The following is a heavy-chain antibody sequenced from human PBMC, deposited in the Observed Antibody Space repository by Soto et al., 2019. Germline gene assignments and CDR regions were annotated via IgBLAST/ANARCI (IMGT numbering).Heavy chain of an antibody. V-gene: IGHV4-59*01. CDR3: ARCLPPVYGDYWFYP. J-gene: IGHJ5*01. CDR1: GGSISSYY. D-gene: IGHD4-17*01. Sequence: PSETLSLTCTVSGGSISSYYWSWIRQPPGKGLEWIGYIYYSGSTNYNPSLKSRVTISVDTSKNQFSLKLSSVTAADTAVYYCARCLPPVYGDYWFYPFGQRTLVPVSA. CDR2: IYYSGST.